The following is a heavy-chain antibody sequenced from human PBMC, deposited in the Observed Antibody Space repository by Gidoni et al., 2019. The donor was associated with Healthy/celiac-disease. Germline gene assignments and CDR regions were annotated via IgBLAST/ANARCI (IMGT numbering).Heavy chain of an antibody. CDR2: SFTSGST. D-gene: IGHD5-12*01. V-gene: IGHV4-61*02. J-gene: IGHJ3*02. CDR3: ARAQVEMATIFAFDI. Sequence: QVQLQESGPGLVKPSQTLSLTCTVSGGSIRSGSYYWSWFRQPAGKGLEWIGRSFTSGSTNYNPSLKSRVTISVDTSKNQFSLKLSSVTAADTAVYYCARAQVEMATIFAFDIWGQGTMVTVSS. CDR1: GGSIRSGSYY.